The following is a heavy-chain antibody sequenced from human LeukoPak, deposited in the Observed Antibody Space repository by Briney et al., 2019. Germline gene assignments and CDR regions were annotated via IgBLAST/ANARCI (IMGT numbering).Heavy chain of an antibody. CDR1: GYTFTSYA. Sequence: ASVKVSCKASGYTFTSYAMNWVRQAPGQGLEWMGWINTNTGNPTYAQGFTGRFVFSLDTSVSTAYLRISSLKAEDTAVYYCASSKYSSSWYRDYGMDVWGQGTTVTVSS. V-gene: IGHV7-4-1*02. CDR2: INTNTGNP. J-gene: IGHJ6*02. CDR3: ASSKYSSSWYRDYGMDV. D-gene: IGHD6-13*01.